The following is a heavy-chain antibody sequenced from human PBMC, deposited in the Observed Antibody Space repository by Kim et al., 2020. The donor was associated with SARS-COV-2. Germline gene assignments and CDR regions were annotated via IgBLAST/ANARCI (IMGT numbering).Heavy chain of an antibody. CDR3: ARPGRGASYDY. CDR2: SSSSSSYI. V-gene: IGHV3-21*01. Sequence: GGSLRLSCAASGFTFSSYSMNWVRQAQGKGLELVSSSSSSSSYIYYADPVKGRFTISRDNAKNSVYLQISSLIAEDTAGYYCARPGRGASYDYWGQGNL. CDR1: GFTFSSYS. J-gene: IGHJ4*02.